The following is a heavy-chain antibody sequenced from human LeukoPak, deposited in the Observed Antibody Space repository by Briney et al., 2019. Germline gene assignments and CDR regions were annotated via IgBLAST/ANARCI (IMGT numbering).Heavy chain of an antibody. J-gene: IGHJ3*02. CDR3: ARDPSGSYYPRVSGALDI. CDR2: IRFTGSYI. Sequence: KPGGSLRLSCIASGFTFSHYSMNWVRQAPGKGLEWVSSIRFTGSYIYYADSVKGRFTISRDNAKNSLYLQMDSLRAEDTAVYYCARDPSGSYYPRVSGALDIWGQGTMVTVSS. CDR1: GFTFSHYS. V-gene: IGHV3-21*01. D-gene: IGHD1-26*01.